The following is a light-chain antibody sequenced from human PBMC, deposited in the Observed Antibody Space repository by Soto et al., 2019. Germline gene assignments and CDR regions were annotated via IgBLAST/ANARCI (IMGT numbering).Light chain of an antibody. CDR3: QQRSNWPPLT. CDR2: DAS. CDR1: QSVSSY. V-gene: IGKV3-11*01. J-gene: IGKJ4*01. Sequence: EIVLTQSPATLSLSPGERATLSCRDSQSVSSYLAWYQQKPGQAPRLLIYDASSRATGIPARFSGSGSGTDFTLTISSLEPEDFAVYYCQQRSNWPPLTFGGGTKVEIK.